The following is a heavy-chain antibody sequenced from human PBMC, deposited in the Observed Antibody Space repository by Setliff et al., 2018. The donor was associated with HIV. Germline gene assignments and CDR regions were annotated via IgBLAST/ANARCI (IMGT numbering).Heavy chain of an antibody. Sequence: PSETLSLTCTVSGGSISTATFYWNWIRQPPGKALEWLGIVYYTGSTNYIPSLKSRVAMSVDTSRNQFSLNLSSVTATDTAVYYCARPRLGGTPMDRDAFDIWDQGTMVTVSS. J-gene: IGHJ3*02. V-gene: IGHV4-39*01. CDR2: VYYTGST. CDR1: GGSISTATFY. CDR3: ARPRLGGTPMDRDAFDI. D-gene: IGHD5-18*01.